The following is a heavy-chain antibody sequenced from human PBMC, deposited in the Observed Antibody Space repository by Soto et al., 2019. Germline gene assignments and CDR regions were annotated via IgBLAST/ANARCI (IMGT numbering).Heavy chain of an antibody. Sequence: GGSLRLSCAASGFTFSSYGMHWVRQAPGKGLEWVAVISYDGSNKYYADSVKGRFTISRDNSKNTLYPQMNSLRAEDTAVYYCAKDQLNGYDILTVDYWGQGTLVTVSS. CDR2: ISYDGSNK. V-gene: IGHV3-30*18. CDR3: AKDQLNGYDILTVDY. D-gene: IGHD3-9*01. CDR1: GFTFSSYG. J-gene: IGHJ4*02.